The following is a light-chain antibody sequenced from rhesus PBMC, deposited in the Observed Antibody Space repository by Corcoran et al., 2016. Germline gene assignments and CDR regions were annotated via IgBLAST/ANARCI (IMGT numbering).Light chain of an antibody. CDR1: ENVNNY. CDR2: KAS. Sequence: DIQMTQSPSSLSASVGDRVTITCRASENVNNYLNWYQQKPGQAPKLLIYKASTLQSGVPSRFSGSGSGTDYTFTISSLQSEDVATDDCQHGYGTPPTFGGGTKVEIK. V-gene: IGKV1-74*01. J-gene: IGKJ4*01. CDR3: QHGYGTPPT.